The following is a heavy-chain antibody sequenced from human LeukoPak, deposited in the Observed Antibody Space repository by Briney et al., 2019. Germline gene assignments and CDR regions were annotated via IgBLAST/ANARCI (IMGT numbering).Heavy chain of an antibody. CDR3: ARANYDSSGYYPTNFDY. D-gene: IGHD3-22*01. CDR1: GFTFSSYA. Sequence: GGSLRLSCAASGFTFSSYAMHWVRQAPGKGLEWVAVISYDGSNKYYADSVKGRFTISRDNSKNTLYLQMNSLRAEDTAVYYCARANYDSSGYYPTNFDYWGQGTLVTVSS. CDR2: ISYDGSNK. J-gene: IGHJ4*02. V-gene: IGHV3-30*04.